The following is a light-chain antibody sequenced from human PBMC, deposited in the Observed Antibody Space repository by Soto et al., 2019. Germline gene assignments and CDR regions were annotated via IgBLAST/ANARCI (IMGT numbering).Light chain of an antibody. CDR3: SSYTSSSTLI. CDR1: SSEVGGYNY. CDR2: DVM. V-gene: IGLV2-14*01. J-gene: IGLJ2*01. Sequence: QSVLTQPASVSGSPGQSITISCTGTSSEVGGYNYVSWYQQHPGKAPKVMIYDVMNRPSGVSNRFSGSKSGITASLTISGLQAEDEADYYCSSYTSSSTLIFGGGTKVTVL.